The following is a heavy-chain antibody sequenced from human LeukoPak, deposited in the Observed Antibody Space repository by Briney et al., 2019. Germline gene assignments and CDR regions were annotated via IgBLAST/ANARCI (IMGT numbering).Heavy chain of an antibody. V-gene: IGHV4-39*01. J-gene: IGHJ3*02. CDR2: IYYGGST. CDR1: GGSISSNTYY. Sequence: SETLSLTCTVSGGSISSNTYYWDWIRQPPGKGLGCIGSIYYGGSTYYNPSLKSRVIISVDTSKNQFSLKLSSVTAADTAVYYCARAYYYASSAFDIWGQGTMVTVSS. CDR3: ARAYYYASSAFDI. D-gene: IGHD3-22*01.